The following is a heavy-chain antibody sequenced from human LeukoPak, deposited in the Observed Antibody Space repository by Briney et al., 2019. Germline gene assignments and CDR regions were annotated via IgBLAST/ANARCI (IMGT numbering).Heavy chain of an antibody. D-gene: IGHD3-22*01. CDR2: INPSGGST. CDR1: GYTFSRYC. J-gene: IGHJ4*02. CDR3: ARADGNYYSHISGVLDY. Sequence: GATVKVSCKASGYTFSRYCMQWVRQAPGQGLEWMGVINPSGGSTSYAQKFQGRVTMTRDTSTSTVYMELSSLRSEDTAVYYCARADGNYYSHISGVLDYWGQGTVVTVSS. V-gene: IGHV1-46*01.